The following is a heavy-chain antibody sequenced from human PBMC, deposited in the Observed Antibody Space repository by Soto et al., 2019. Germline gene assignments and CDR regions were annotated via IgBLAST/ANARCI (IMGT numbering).Heavy chain of an antibody. CDR3: ARGGGSSGYYYFDY. J-gene: IGHJ4*02. Sequence: PGGSLRLSCAASGFTFSNAWMHWVRQAPGKGLEWVGRIRSKTDGGTTDYAAPGKGRFTISRDDSQNTLYLQMNSLKTEDTAVYYCARGGGSSGYYYFDYWGQGTLVTVSS. D-gene: IGHD3-22*01. CDR2: IRSKTDGGTT. CDR1: GFTFSNAW. V-gene: IGHV3-15*07.